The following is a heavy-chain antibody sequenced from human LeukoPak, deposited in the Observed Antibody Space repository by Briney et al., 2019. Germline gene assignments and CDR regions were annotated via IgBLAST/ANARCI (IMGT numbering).Heavy chain of an antibody. D-gene: IGHD3-10*01. CDR3: AKQFGSGAPYYYYMDL. CDR2: ISAGGGST. J-gene: IGHJ6*03. CDR1: GFTFSSFA. Sequence: PGGSLRLSCAASGFTFSSFAMSWVRQAQGKGREWVSSISAGGGSTYYPDFVKGRFTISRDNSQNTLYLQMNSLRAEDTAVHYYAKQFGSGAPYYYYMDLWGKGTTVIVSS. V-gene: IGHV3-23*01.